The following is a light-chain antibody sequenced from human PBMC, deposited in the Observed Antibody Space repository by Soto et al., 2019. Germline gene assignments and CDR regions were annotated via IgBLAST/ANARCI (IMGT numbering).Light chain of an antibody. V-gene: IGLV2-8*01. J-gene: IGLJ1*01. CDR3: TSYAGSNNLEV. Sequence: QSALTQPSSASGSPGQSVSISCTGTSSDVGAYNYVSWYQQHPGKAPKLMIYEVNKRPSGVPDRFSGSKSGNMASLTVSGLQAEDEADYYCTSYAGSNNLEVFGSGTKLTVL. CDR2: EVN. CDR1: SSDVGAYNY.